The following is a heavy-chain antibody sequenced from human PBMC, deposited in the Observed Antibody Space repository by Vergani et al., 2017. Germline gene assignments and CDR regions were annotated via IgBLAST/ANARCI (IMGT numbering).Heavy chain of an antibody. J-gene: IGHJ4*02. V-gene: IGHV4-59*01. D-gene: IGHD2-2*01. CDR2: IYYSGST. CDR1: GGSISSYY. CDR3: ASQPEYCSSTSCYEYYFDY. Sequence: QVQLQESGPGLVKPSQTLSLTCTVSGGSISSYYWSWIRQPPGKGLEWIGYIYYSGSTNYNPSLKSRVTISVDTSKNQFSLKLSSVTAADTAVYYCASQPEYCSSTSCYEYYFDYWGQGTLVTVSS.